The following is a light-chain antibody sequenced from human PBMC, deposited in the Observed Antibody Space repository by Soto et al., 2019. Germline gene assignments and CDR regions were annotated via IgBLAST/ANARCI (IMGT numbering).Light chain of an antibody. CDR2: LNNDGSH. V-gene: IGLV4-69*01. CDR1: SGHSSYA. CDR3: QTWGTGFQF. Sequence: QPVLTQSPSASASLGASVKLTCTLSSGHSSYAIAWHQKQPGKGSRYLMDLNNDGSHTKGDGIPDRFSGSSSGADRFLIISSLQSEDEADYYCQTWGTGFQFFGGGTKLTVL. J-gene: IGLJ2*01.